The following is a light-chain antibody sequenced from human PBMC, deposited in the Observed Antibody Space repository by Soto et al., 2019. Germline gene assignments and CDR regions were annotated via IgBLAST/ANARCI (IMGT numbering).Light chain of an antibody. V-gene: IGLV2-14*01. CDR2: EVS. Sequence: QSALTQPASVSGSPGQSITISCTGTSRDVGGYNFVSWYQQHPGKAPKLMIYEVSNRPSGVSNRFSGSKSGNTASLTISGLQAEDEADYYFSSYTSSVTLVFGGGTKLTVL. CDR1: SRDVGGYNF. J-gene: IGLJ3*02. CDR3: SSYTSSVTLV.